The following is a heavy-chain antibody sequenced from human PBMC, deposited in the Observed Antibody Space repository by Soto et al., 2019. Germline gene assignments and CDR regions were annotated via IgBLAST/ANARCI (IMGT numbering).Heavy chain of an antibody. V-gene: IGHV4-34*01. CDR1: GGSFSGYY. CDR2: INHSGST. D-gene: IGHD3-10*01. J-gene: IGHJ6*03. Sequence: SETLSLTCAVYGGSFSGYYWSWIRQPPGKGLEWIGEINHSGSTNYNPSLKSRVTISVDTSKNQFSLKLSSVTAADTAVYYCARGVPYYYGSGSYYNYYYYYMDVWGKGTTVTVSS. CDR3: ARGVPYYYGSGSYYNYYYYYMDV.